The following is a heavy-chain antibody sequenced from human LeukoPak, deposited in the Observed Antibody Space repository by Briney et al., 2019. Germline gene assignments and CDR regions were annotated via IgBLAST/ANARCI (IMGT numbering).Heavy chain of an antibody. J-gene: IGHJ4*02. CDR2: IKPDGGEK. CDR1: GFTFSSYW. V-gene: IGHV3-7*01. D-gene: IGHD3-16*01. CDR3: VRGGSYPDY. Sequence: GSLRLSCAASGFTFSSYWMSWVRQAPGEGLEWVASIKPDGGEKYYVDSVEGRFTISRDNAKNSLYLQMNSLRVEDTAMYFCVRGGSYPDYWGQGALVTVSS.